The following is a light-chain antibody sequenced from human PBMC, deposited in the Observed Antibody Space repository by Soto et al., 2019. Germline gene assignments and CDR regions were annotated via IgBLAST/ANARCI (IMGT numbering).Light chain of an antibody. CDR3: QQYVTSPPGYT. CDR2: GAS. Sequence: EVVLTQSPGTLSLSPGERATLSCRTSQTVSSSYYLAWYQQKPGQAPRLLIYGASNRASGVPDRFSSGWSGTVFTLTISRLEPEDFAVYYCQQYVTSPPGYTFGQGTELRIK. CDR1: QTVSSSYY. V-gene: IGKV3-20*01. J-gene: IGKJ2*01.